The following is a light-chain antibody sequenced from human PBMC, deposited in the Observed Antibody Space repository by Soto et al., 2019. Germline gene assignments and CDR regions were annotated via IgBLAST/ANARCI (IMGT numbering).Light chain of an antibody. Sequence: AIRMTPSPSSFSASTGDRVTSTCRASQGISSYLAWYQQKQGKAPKRLIYAASTLQSGVPSRFSSSGSGTDLTLTISCLQSEDFATYYCHQYYSYPRTFGQGTKVEIK. CDR3: HQYYSYPRT. CDR1: QGISSY. CDR2: AAS. J-gene: IGKJ1*01. V-gene: IGKV1-8*01.